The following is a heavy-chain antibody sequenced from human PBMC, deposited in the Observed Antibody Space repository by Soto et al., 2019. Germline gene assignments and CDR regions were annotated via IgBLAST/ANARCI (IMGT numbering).Heavy chain of an antibody. V-gene: IGHV4-39*01. D-gene: IGHD5-12*01. CDR2: IHHTGST. Sequence: QLQLQESGPGLVKPSETLSLTCSVSGRSISEINSYWGWIRQTPGEGLEWIGTIHHTGSTYYNPSLKSRVIIPLDTSKNQFSLKLSSVTAADTALYYCARPEGGYGSGYSWFDPWGQGTRVTVSS. CDR3: ARPEGGYGSGYSWFDP. CDR1: GRSISEINSY. J-gene: IGHJ5*02.